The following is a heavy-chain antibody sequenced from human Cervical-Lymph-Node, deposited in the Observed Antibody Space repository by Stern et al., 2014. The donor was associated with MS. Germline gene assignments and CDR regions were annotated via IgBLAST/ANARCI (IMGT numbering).Heavy chain of an antibody. V-gene: IGHV1-2*06. CDR3: AREGQSGSGSHVDY. Sequence: VQLVESGAEVKKPGASVKVSCKASGYIFTNYYIHWVRQAPGQGLEWMGRINPRSSGTNYAQKFHGRVTLTRDTSISTAYMELSWLRSDDTAVYYCAREGQSGSGSHVDYWGQGTLVPVSS. CDR2: INPRSSGT. D-gene: IGHD3-10*01. J-gene: IGHJ4*02. CDR1: GYIFTNYY.